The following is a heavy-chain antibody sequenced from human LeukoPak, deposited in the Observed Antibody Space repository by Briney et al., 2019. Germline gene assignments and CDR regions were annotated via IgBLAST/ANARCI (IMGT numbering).Heavy chain of an antibody. CDR2: ISYDGSNK. CDR3: ANVLGSGYYYYMDV. J-gene: IGHJ6*03. CDR1: GFTFSSYG. D-gene: IGHD3-10*01. Sequence: GGSLRLSCAASGFTFSSYGMHWVRQAPGKGLEWVAVISYDGSNKYYADSVKGRFTISRDNSKNTLYLQMNSLRAEDTAVYYCANVLGSGYYYYMDVWGKGTTVTVSS. V-gene: IGHV3-30*18.